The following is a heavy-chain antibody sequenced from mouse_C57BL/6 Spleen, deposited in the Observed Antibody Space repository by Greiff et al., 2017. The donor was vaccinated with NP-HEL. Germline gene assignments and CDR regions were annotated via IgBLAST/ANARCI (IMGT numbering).Heavy chain of an antibody. D-gene: IGHD4-1*01. V-gene: IGHV1-26*01. J-gene: IGHJ3*01. CDR1: GYTFTDYY. CDR3: ARNWAPAWFAY. Sequence: EVQLQQSGPELVKPGASVKISCKASGYTFTDYYMNWVKQSHGKSLEWIGDINPNNGGTSYNQKFKGKATLTVDKSSSTAYMELRSLTSEDSAVYYCARNWAPAWFAYWGQGTLVTVSA. CDR2: INPNNGGT.